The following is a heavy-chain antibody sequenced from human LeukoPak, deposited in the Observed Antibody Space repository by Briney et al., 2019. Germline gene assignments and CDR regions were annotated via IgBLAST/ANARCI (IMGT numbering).Heavy chain of an antibody. Sequence: SETLSLTCTVSGGSISSSSYYWGWIRQPPGKGLEWIGSIYYSGSTYYNPSLKSRVTISVDTSKNQFSLKLSSVTAADTAVYYCARDLYSGSPQDYFDYWGQGTLVTVSS. J-gene: IGHJ4*02. V-gene: IGHV4-39*07. D-gene: IGHD1-26*01. CDR3: ARDLYSGSPQDYFDY. CDR2: IYYSGST. CDR1: GGSISSSSYY.